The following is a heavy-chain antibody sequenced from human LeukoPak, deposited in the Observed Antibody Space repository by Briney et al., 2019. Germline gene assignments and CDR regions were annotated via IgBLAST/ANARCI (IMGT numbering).Heavy chain of an antibody. CDR3: AKVTGVAGTVDY. V-gene: IGHV3-23*01. Sequence: GGSLRLSCAASGFTFSSYAKSWVRQAPGKGLEWVSAISGSGGSTYYADSVKGRFTISRDNSKNTLYLQMNSLRAEDTAVYYCAKVTGVAGTVDYWGQGTLVTVSS. J-gene: IGHJ4*02. CDR2: ISGSGGST. CDR1: GFTFSSYA. D-gene: IGHD6-19*01.